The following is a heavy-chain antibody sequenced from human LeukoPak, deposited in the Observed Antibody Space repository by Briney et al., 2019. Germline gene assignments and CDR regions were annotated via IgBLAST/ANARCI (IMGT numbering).Heavy chain of an antibody. D-gene: IGHD4-17*01. V-gene: IGHV4-34*01. Sequence: SETLSLTCAVYGGSFSGYYWSWIRQPPGKGLEWIGEINHSGSTNYNPSLKSRVTISVDTSKNQFSLKPSSVTAADTAVYYCARSPTVTTWIDYWGQGTLVTVSS. CDR3: ARSPTVTTWIDY. CDR2: INHSGST. CDR1: GGSFSGYY. J-gene: IGHJ4*02.